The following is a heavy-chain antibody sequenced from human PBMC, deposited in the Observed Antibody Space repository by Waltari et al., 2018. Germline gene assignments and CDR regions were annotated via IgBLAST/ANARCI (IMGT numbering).Heavy chain of an antibody. CDR1: GFTFSNYG. CDR2: MTYDGDKK. CDR3: ARDSAPYSNYADAIDI. Sequence: QVQLVESGGGVVQPGGSLRLSCVASGFTFSNYGMHWVRQAPGKGLEWVAFMTYDGDKKYYGDSMKGRFTISRNNATNSLHLHMDSLRVEDTAIYYCARDSAPYSNYADAIDIWGQGTMVIVSS. D-gene: IGHD4-4*01. V-gene: IGHV3-33*05. J-gene: IGHJ3*02.